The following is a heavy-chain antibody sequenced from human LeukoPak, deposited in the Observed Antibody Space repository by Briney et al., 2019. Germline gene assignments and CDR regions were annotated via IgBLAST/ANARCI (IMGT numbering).Heavy chain of an antibody. CDR1: GYTFTSYD. V-gene: IGHV1-8*03. CDR2: MNPNSGNT. J-gene: IGHJ5*02. CDR3: ARARHSNWNYDNEFGGFDP. Sequence: GASVKVSCKASGYTFTSYDINWVRQANGQGLEWMGWMNPNSGNTGYEQKFQGRVTITRNTSISTAYMELSSLRSEDTAVYYCARARHSNWNYDNEFGGFDPWGQGTLVTVSS. D-gene: IGHD1-7*01.